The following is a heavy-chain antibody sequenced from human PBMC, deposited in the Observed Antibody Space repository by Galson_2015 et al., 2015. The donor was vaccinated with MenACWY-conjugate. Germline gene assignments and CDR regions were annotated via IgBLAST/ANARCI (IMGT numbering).Heavy chain of an antibody. CDR1: AFTFSNAY. D-gene: IGHD2-21*01. CDR3: TTHKPDSWGGLLFHFYMDV. V-gene: IGHV3-15*01. Sequence: SLRLSCAGSAFTFSNAYMSWVRQAPGKGLEWVGRIKSQTDGGKIDYAAPVKGRFTISRDDSKNTLYLQMNSLKIEDTAVYYCTTHKPDSWGGLLFHFYMDVWGKWTTVTVSS. J-gene: IGHJ6*03. CDR2: IKSQTDGGKI.